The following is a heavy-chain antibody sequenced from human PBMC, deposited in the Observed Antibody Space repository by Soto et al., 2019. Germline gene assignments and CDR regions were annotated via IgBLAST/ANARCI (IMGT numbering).Heavy chain of an antibody. D-gene: IGHD1-26*01. V-gene: IGHV4-59*01. Sequence: PSETLSLTCTISGGSISVYYWSWIRQPPGQALEWIGYIYDSGSPYYNPSLRSRVIISADPSKNQISLKLTSATAADTAVYYCARGVGSSPPRYWGRGTLVTVSS. CDR3: ARGVGSSPPRY. CDR1: GGSISVYY. J-gene: IGHJ4*02. CDR2: IYDSGSP.